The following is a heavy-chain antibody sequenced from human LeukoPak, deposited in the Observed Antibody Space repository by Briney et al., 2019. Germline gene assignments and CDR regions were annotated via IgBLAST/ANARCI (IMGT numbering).Heavy chain of an antibody. CDR2: TSHDGDKE. CDR3: ARTRTYYYDSSGYSKPTFDY. Sequence: GRSLKLSCAASGFTFSSYAMHWVRQAPGKGLEWVAVTSHDGDKEYYADSVKGRFTISRDNSKNTLYLQMNSLRAEDTAVYYCARTRTYYYDSSGYSKPTFDYWGQGTLVTVSS. CDR1: GFTFSSYA. J-gene: IGHJ4*02. V-gene: IGHV3-30*04. D-gene: IGHD3-22*01.